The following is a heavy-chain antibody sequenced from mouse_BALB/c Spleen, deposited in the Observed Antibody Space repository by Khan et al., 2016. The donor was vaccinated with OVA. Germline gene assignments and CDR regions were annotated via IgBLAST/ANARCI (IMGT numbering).Heavy chain of an antibody. Sequence: VQLQQSGPELVKPGASVKMSCKASGYTFTTYVIHWVKQKPGQGLEWIGYINPNNDDTKYNEKFKDKATLTSDKSSTTAYMEFSSLTSEDSAVXYCAMGMRLLRGAVDFWGQGTSVTVSS. CDR2: INPNNDDT. J-gene: IGHJ4*01. D-gene: IGHD2-3*01. V-gene: IGHV1S136*01. CDR3: AMGMRLLRGAVDF. CDR1: GYTFTTYV.